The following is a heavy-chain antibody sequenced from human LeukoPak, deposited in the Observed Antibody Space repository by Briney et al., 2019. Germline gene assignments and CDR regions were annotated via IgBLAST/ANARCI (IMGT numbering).Heavy chain of an antibody. CDR2: ISSGSSYI. CDR3: ARDRYSSGWYGY. J-gene: IGHJ4*02. Sequence: GGSLRLSCVASGFTFSSYGMNWVRQAPGKGLEWVSSISSGSSYINYADSVKGRFTISRDNAKNSLYLQMNSLRAEDTAVYYCARDRYSSGWYGYWGQGTLVTVSS. CDR1: GFTFSSYG. V-gene: IGHV3-21*04. D-gene: IGHD6-19*01.